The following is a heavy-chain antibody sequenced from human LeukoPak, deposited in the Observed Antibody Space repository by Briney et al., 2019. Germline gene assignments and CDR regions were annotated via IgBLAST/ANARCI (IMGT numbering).Heavy chain of an antibody. V-gene: IGHV5-51*01. CDR1: GYSFTSYW. CDR3: ARQGATVTTEYYYYYMDV. CDR2: IYPGDSDT. D-gene: IGHD4-17*01. J-gene: IGHJ6*03. Sequence: GESLKISCKGSGYSFTSYWIGWVRQMPGKGLEWMGIIYPGDSDTRYSPSFQGQVTISADKSISTAYLQWSSLKASDTAMYYCARQGATVTTEYYYYYMDVRGKGTTVTVSS.